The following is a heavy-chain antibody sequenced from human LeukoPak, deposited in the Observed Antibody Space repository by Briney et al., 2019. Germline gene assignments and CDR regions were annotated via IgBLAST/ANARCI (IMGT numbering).Heavy chain of an antibody. Sequence: GGSLRLYCAASGFTFNSYAIHWVRQAPGKGLEWVAVISYDGSNKYYADSVKGRFTISRDNSNNTLYLQMNSLRAEDTAVYYCARGLNYDILPGYLQFDYWGQGTLVTVSS. CDR3: ARGLNYDILPGYLQFDY. CDR2: ISYDGSNK. D-gene: IGHD3-9*01. V-gene: IGHV3-30*04. J-gene: IGHJ4*02. CDR1: GFTFNSYA.